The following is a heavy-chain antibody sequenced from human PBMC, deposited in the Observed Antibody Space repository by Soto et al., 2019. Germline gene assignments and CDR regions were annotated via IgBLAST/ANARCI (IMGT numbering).Heavy chain of an antibody. D-gene: IGHD3-10*01. CDR3: ARSNMVRGVMLFDY. V-gene: IGHV3-33*01. Sequence: QVQLVESGGGVVQPGRSLRLSCAASGFTFSSYGMHWVRQAPGKGLEWVAVIWYDGSNKYYADSVKGRFTISRDNSKNTLYLQMNSLRAEDTAVYYGARSNMVRGVMLFDYWVQGTLVTVSS. CDR2: IWYDGSNK. CDR1: GFTFSSYG. J-gene: IGHJ4*02.